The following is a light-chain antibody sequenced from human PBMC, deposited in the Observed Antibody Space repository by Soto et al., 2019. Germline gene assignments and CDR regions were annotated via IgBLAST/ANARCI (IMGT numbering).Light chain of an antibody. Sequence: EIALTKSPGTFSASTLYIASLSFGASQSISSSFLAWYQQKPGQAPRLLIYDASSRATGIPDRFSGGGSGTDFTLTISRLEPEDFAVYYCQQVSIYPLNFGRGTKVEIK. CDR1: QSISSSF. J-gene: IGKJ4*01. CDR2: DAS. V-gene: IGKV3-20*01. CDR3: QQVSIYPLN.